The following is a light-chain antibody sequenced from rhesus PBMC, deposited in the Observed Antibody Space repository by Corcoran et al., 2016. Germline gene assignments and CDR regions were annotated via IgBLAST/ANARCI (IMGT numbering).Light chain of an antibody. CDR1: PSVSSY. CDR2: VAS. Sequence: EIVMTQSPATLSLSPGERVTLSCRASPSVSSYVAWSQQQPDQPPRLLIYVASTRAPGIPDRFSGSGSGTDFTLIISSLEPEDVGVYYCQQYNNWMYSFGQGTKVEIK. CDR3: QQYNNWMYS. V-gene: IGKV3S9*01. J-gene: IGKJ2*01.